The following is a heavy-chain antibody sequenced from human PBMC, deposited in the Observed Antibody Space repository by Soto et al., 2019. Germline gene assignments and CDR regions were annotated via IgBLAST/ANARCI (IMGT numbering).Heavy chain of an antibody. CDR3: ARRITGTPPADGGS. V-gene: IGHV3-72*01. CDR2: IRNIANSYTT. D-gene: IGHD1-7*01. Sequence: PGGSLRLSCAVSGFTFSDHYMDWVRQAPGKGLEWVGRIRNIANSYTTDYAASVKGRFTISRDDSKNSPYLQMNSLKTEGTAMNYCARRITGTPPADGGSWGQGTLVTVSS. CDR1: GFTFSDHY. J-gene: IGHJ5*02.